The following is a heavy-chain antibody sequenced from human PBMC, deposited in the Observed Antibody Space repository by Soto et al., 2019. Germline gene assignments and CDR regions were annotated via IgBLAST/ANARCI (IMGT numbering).Heavy chain of an antibody. V-gene: IGHV1-69*12. CDR2: IIPIFGTA. J-gene: IGHJ4*02. CDR1: GGTFSSYA. CDR3: AVPPWISTSCYCPFEGDY. Sequence: QVQLVQSGAEVKKPGSSVKVSCKASGGTFSSYAISWVRQAPGQGLEWMGGIIPIFGTANYAQKFQGRVTITADESTSPADMELSSLSSEDTAVYYCAVPPWISTSCYCPFEGDYWGQGTLVTGSS. D-gene: IGHD2-2*01.